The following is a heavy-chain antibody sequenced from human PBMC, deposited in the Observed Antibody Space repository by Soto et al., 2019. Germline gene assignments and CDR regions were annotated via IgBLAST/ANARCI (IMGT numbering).Heavy chain of an antibody. J-gene: IGHJ4*02. CDR2: IKQDGSEK. V-gene: IGHV3-7*01. Sequence: EVQLVESGGGLVQPGGSLRLSCVASGFTFSTFWMTWVRQAPGKGLEWVANIKQDGSEKYYVDSVKGRFTISRDNVENSLYLQMNSLRAEDTALYYCARTVPTISGDVLNYWGQGTLVTVSS. D-gene: IGHD5-12*01. CDR1: GFTFSTFW. CDR3: ARTVPTISGDVLNY.